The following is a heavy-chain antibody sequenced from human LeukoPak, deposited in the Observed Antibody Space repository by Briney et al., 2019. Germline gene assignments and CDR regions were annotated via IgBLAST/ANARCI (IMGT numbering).Heavy chain of an antibody. J-gene: IGHJ6*03. CDR2: IFCGGST. CDR3: ARDQLELRDYYYYMDV. D-gene: IGHD1-7*01. V-gene: IGHV3-53*01. CDR1: GLPVSSNY. Sequence: PGGSLRLSCAAYGLPVSSNYMSRVRQAPGKGLEWVSVIFCGGSTYYADSVKGRFTISRDNSKNTLYLQMNGLRAEDTAVYYCARDQLELRDYYYYMDVWGKGTTITVSS.